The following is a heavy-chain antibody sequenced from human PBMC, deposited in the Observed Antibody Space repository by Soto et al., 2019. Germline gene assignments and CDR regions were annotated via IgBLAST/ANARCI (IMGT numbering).Heavy chain of an antibody. CDR2: IYYSGST. D-gene: IGHD2-15*01. Sequence: SETLSLTCTVSGGSISSSSYYWGWIRQPPGKGLEWIGSIYYSGSTYYNPSLKSRVTISVDTSKNQFSLKLSSVTAADTAVYYCARLKVVVVAAPNFDHWGQGTLVTVSS. J-gene: IGHJ4*02. CDR1: GGSISSSSYY. CDR3: ARLKVVVVAAPNFDH. V-gene: IGHV4-39*01.